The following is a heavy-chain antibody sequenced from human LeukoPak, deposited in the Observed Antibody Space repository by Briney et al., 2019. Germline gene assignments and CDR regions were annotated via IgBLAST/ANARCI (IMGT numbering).Heavy chain of an antibody. CDR1: GFTFSGSA. D-gene: IGHD3-16*02. CDR2: IRSKANSYAT. J-gene: IGHJ4*02. V-gene: IGHV3-73*01. Sequence: PGGSLRLSCAASGFTFSGSAMHWVRQASGKGLEWVGRIRSKANSYATTYAASVKGRFTISRDDSKNTAYLQMNSLKTEDTAVYCCTRTRSYRFSFDYWGQGTLVTVSS. CDR3: TRTRSYRFSFDY.